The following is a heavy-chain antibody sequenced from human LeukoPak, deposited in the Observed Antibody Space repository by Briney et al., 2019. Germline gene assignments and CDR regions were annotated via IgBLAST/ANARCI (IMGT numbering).Heavy chain of an antibody. CDR2: ISAYNGNT. V-gene: IGHV1-18*01. J-gene: IGHJ6*02. Sequence: ASVKVSCKASGYTFTSYGISWVRQAPGQGLEWMGWISAYNGNTNYAQKFQGRVTMTTETSTSTAYMELRSLRSDDTAVYYCARESVLRFLEWPDTDYGMDVWGQGTTVTVSS. CDR3: ARESVLRFLEWPDTDYGMDV. CDR1: GYTFTSYG. D-gene: IGHD3-3*01.